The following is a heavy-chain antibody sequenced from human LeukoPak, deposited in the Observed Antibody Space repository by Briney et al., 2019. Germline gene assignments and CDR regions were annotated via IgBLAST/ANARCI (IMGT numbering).Heavy chain of an antibody. D-gene: IGHD3-10*01. CDR3: VKDQYSGSGSYPDAFDF. CDR1: GFSFSIYT. V-gene: IGHV3-23*01. J-gene: IGHJ3*01. Sequence: GGSLRLSCAASGFSFSIYTMTWVRQAPGMGLQWVSVVSGGGSAYYADSVKGRFTVSRDNSRNAVYLQMNSLRVEDTAVYYCVKDQYSGSGSYPDAFDFWGQGTVVTVSS. CDR2: VSGGGSA.